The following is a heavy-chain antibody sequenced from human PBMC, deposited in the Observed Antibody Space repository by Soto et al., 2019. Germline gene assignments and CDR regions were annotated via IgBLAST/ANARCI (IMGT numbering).Heavy chain of an antibody. D-gene: IGHD6-13*01. CDR2: IKHRGST. CDR3: ARLYGSRGPFDY. Sequence: QVQLQQWGAGLLKPSETLSLTCAVYGGSFSGYYWSWIRQPPGKGLEWIGEIKHRGSTNYNPSLKSRVTISVDTSKNQFSLNLSSVTAADTAVYYCARLYGSRGPFDYWGQGTLVTVSS. CDR1: GGSFSGYY. J-gene: IGHJ4*02. V-gene: IGHV4-34*01.